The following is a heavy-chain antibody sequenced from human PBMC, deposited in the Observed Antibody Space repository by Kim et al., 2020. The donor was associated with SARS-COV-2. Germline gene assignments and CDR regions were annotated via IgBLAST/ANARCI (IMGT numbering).Heavy chain of an antibody. D-gene: IGHD7-27*01. CDR2: INPNSGGT. V-gene: IGHV1-2*02. CDR1: GYTFTGYY. CDR3: AREIREVGNYYYYGMDV. J-gene: IGHJ6*02. Sequence: ASVKVSCKASGYTFTGYYMHWVRQAPGQGLEWMGWINPNSGGTNYAQKFQGRVTMTRDTSISTAYMELSRLRSDDTAVYYCAREIREVGNYYYYGMDVWGQGTTVTVSS.